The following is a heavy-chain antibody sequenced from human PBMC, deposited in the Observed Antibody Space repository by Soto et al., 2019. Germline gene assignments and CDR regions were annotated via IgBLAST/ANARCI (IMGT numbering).Heavy chain of an antibody. J-gene: IGHJ6*02. V-gene: IGHV1-69*13. CDR2: IIPIFETA. CDR1: GGTFSSFA. D-gene: IGHD2-15*01. CDR3: ARDLEVVVLGVDHYYYYGMDV. Sequence: SVKASCKTSGGTFSSFAVSWVPQAPGQGLEWMGGIIPIFETANYAQKFQGRVTITADEITGTAYMELRSLRSEDTGVYYCARDLEVVVLGVDHYYYYGMDVWGQGTTVTVSS.